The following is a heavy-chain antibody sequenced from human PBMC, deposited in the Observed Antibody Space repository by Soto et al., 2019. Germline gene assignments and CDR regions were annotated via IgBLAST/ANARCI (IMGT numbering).Heavy chain of an antibody. D-gene: IGHD1-26*01. CDR1: GFTFSHSA. Sequence: SVKVSCKASGFTFSHSAMQWVRQARGQSLEWIGWIVVGSGNTNYAQKFQDRVTISWDMSTNTAYMELSSLRSEDTAVYYCAGDIVGASPFDYWGQGTLVTVSS. CDR2: IVVGSGNT. CDR3: AGDIVGASPFDY. V-gene: IGHV1-58*02. J-gene: IGHJ4*02.